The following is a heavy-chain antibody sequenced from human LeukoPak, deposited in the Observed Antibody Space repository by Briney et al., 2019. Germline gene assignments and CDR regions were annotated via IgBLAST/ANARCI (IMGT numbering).Heavy chain of an antibody. CDR1: GFTFSSYA. V-gene: IGHV3-30*04. CDR2: ISYDGSNK. CDR3: ARDPERLWFGELSGGYYFDY. D-gene: IGHD3-10*01. J-gene: IGHJ4*02. Sequence: PGGSLRLSCAASGFTFSSYAMHWVGQAPGKGLEWVAVISYDGSNKYYADSVKGRFTISRDNSKNTLYLQMNSLRAEDTAVYYCARDPERLWFGELSGGYYFDYWGQGTLVTVSS.